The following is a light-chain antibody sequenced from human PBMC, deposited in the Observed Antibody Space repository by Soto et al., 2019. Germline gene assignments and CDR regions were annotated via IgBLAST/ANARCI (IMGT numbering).Light chain of an antibody. V-gene: IGKV3D-15*01. J-gene: IGKJ4*01. Sequence: IVMSQSPATLSVSPGERATLSCSASQSVNIYLAWYQQKPGQAPRLLIFGASSRATGIPARFSGSGSGTEFNLTISSLQSEDFAVYFCQQYDDWLRLTFGGGTKVDI. CDR3: QQYDDWLRLT. CDR2: GAS. CDR1: QSVNIY.